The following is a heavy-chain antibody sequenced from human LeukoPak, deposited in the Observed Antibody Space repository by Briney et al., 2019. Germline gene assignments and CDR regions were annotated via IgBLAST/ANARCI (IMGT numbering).Heavy chain of an antibody. CDR1: GYTLTELS. CDR2: FDPEDGKT. V-gene: IGHV1-24*01. J-gene: IGHJ4*02. CDR3: ATGRDYYDNSGYRY. D-gene: IGHD3-22*01. Sequence: ASVKVSCKVSGYTLTELSMHWVRQAPGKGLEWMGGFDPEDGKTIYAQKFQGRVTMTEDTSTDTAYMELSSLRSEDTAVYYCATGRDYYDNSGYRYWGQGTLVTVSS.